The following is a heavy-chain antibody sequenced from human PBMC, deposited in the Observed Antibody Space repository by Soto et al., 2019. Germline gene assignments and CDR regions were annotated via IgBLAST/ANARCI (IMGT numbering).Heavy chain of an antibody. V-gene: IGHV4-59*01. CDR3: ARGLKPSPGPPPPFDF. J-gene: IGHJ4*02. CDR1: GGSISGNY. Sequence: PSETLSITCTVSGGSISGNYLYWLRLPPGVGLEWTGDVYYSLCTYYVPFHKCRVTISVDTSKNVYPLRLPYVAAADTAVYYCARGLKPSPGPPPPFDFWSQGTLVTVSS. CDR2: VYYSLCT.